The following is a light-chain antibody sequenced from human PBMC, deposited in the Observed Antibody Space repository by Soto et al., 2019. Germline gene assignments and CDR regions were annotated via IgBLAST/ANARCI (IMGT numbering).Light chain of an antibody. Sequence: DIQMTQSPSSLSASVGDRVTITCQASQDISNYLNWYQQKPVKAPKLLIYDASNLETGVPSRLSGSGSGTDFTFTIISLQPEDIATYYCQQYDNLPRPLTFGGGTKVEIK. J-gene: IGKJ4*01. CDR1: QDISNY. CDR3: QQYDNLPRPLT. CDR2: DAS. V-gene: IGKV1-33*01.